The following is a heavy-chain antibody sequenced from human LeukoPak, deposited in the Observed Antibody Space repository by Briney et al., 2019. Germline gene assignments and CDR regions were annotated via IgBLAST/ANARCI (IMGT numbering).Heavy chain of an antibody. Sequence: SETLSLTCTVSGGSISSHYWSWIRQPPGKGLEWIGEINHRGSTNYNPSLKSRVTISVDTSKNQFSLKLSSVTAADTAVYYCASASRGIFDYWGQGTLVTVSS. V-gene: IGHV4-34*01. CDR1: GGSISSHY. D-gene: IGHD3-10*01. CDR2: INHRGST. J-gene: IGHJ4*02. CDR3: ASASRGIFDY.